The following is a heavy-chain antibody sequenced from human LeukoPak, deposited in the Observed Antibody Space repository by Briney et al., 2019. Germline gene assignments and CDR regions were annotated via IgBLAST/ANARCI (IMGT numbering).Heavy chain of an antibody. V-gene: IGHV1-18*01. CDR1: GYTFTNYG. CDR2: ISAYNGNT. Sequence: ASVKVSCKASGYTFTNYGISWVRQAPGQGLEWMGWISAYNGNTNYAQKFQGRVTMTTDTSTSTAYMELSSLRSEDTAVYYCARVPLGPYYDILTGYYNGAFDIWGQGAMVTVSS. CDR3: ARVPLGPYYDILTGYYNGAFDI. D-gene: IGHD3-9*01. J-gene: IGHJ3*02.